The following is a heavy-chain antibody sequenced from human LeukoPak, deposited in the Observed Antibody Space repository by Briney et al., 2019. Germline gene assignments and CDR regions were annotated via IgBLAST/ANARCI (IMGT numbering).Heavy chain of an antibody. J-gene: IGHJ3*02. D-gene: IGHD3-16*01. CDR2: ISGSGGST. Sequence: GESLKISCKGSGYSFTSYWIGWVRQAPGKGPEWVSGISGSGGSTYYADSVKGRFTISRDNSKNTLYLQMNSLRAEDTAVYYCALRILEAFDIWGQGTMVTVSS. CDR1: GYSFTSYW. V-gene: IGHV3-23*01. CDR3: ALRILEAFDI.